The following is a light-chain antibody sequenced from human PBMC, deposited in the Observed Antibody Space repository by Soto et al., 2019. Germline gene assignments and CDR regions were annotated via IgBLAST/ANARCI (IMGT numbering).Light chain of an antibody. CDR2: DAS. Sequence: DIQMTQSPASLSASVGDTVTITCRGSQSINTFLSWYRHKPGKAPELLLYDASTLQIGVPSRFSGSGYGTEFPLTISSLQSEDFATYYCQQSYYIPWTFGQGTKVEVK. CDR3: QQSYYIPWT. J-gene: IGKJ1*01. CDR1: QSINTF. V-gene: IGKV1-39*01.